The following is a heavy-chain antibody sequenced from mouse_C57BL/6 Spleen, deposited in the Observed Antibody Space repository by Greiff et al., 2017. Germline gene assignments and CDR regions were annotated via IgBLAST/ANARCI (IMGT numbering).Heavy chain of an antibody. CDR3: TDTILFDSRFGY. V-gene: IGHV1-15*01. Sequence: VKVVESGAELVRPGASVTLSCKASGYTFTDYEMHWVKQTPVHGLEWIGAIDPETGGTAYNQKFKGKAILTADKSSSTAYMELRSLTSEDSAVYYCTDTILFDSRFGYWGQGTLVTVSA. CDR2: IDPETGGT. J-gene: IGHJ3*01. D-gene: IGHD6-1*01. CDR1: GYTFTDYE.